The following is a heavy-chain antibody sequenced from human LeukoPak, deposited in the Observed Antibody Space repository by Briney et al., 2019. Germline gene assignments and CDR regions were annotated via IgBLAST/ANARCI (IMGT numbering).Heavy chain of an antibody. J-gene: IGHJ3*02. D-gene: IGHD3-22*01. CDR2: ISAYNGNT. CDR3: ARQHDSSGYYYGSYAFDI. V-gene: IGHV1-18*01. Sequence: ASVKVSCKASGYTFTSYGISWVRQAPGQGLEWMGWISAYNGNTNYAQKLQGRVTMTTGTSTSTAYLQWSSLKASDTAMYYCARQHDSSGYYYGSYAFDIWGQGTMVTVSS. CDR1: GYTFTSYG.